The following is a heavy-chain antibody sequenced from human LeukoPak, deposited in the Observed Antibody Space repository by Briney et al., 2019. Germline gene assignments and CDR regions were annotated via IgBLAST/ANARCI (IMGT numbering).Heavy chain of an antibody. V-gene: IGHV1-18*01. J-gene: IGHJ4*02. CDR1: GYTFTSYG. CDR3: ARVVEWAGGAPVDY. Sequence: ASVKVSCKAYGYTFTSYGISWIRQAPGQGLEWMGWISAYNGNTNYAQKLQGRVTMTTDTSTSTAYMELRSLRSDDTAVYYCARVVEWAGGAPVDYWGQGTLVTVSS. CDR2: ISAYNGNT. D-gene: IGHD2-8*02.